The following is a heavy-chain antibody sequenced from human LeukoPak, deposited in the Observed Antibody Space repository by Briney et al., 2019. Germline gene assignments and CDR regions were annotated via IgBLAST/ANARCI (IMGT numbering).Heavy chain of an antibody. CDR3: AKGKGNSGYDFLDY. D-gene: IGHD5-12*01. CDR2: ISDGGGST. J-gene: IGHJ4*02. Sequence: GGSLRLSCAASGFTFSIYAMMWVRQAPGKGLEWVSAISDGGGSTFYADSVKGRFTVSRDDSKNTLFLQMNSLRPEDTAVYYCAKGKGNSGYDFLDYWGQGTLVTVSS. CDR1: GFTFSIYA. V-gene: IGHV3-23*01.